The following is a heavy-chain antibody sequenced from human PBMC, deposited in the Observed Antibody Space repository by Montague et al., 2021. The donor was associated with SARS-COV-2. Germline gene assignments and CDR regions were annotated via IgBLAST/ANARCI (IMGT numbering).Heavy chain of an antibody. CDR2: INYSGST. J-gene: IGHJ6*02. Sequence: LRLSCAASGFTFSSYAVSWVRQAPGKGLEWIGYINYSGSTNYNPSLKSRVTISVDTSKNQFSLRLSSVTAADTAVYYCARAIGSMYSSGWYYYYYGMDVWGQGTTVTVSS. CDR3: ARAIGSMYSSGWYYYYYGMDV. CDR1: GFTFSSYA. D-gene: IGHD6-19*01. V-gene: IGHV4-59*01.